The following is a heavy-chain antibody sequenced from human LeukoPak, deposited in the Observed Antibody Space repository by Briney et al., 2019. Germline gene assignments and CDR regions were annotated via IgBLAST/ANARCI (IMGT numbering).Heavy chain of an antibody. CDR3: ARDEAGSGYIDY. J-gene: IGHJ4*01. V-gene: IGHV4-4*07. CDR2: IYISGTT. D-gene: IGHD3-22*01. CDR1: GGSISSYY. Sequence: SETLSLTCTVPGGSISSYYWSWIRQPPGKGLEWIGRIYISGTTNYNASLKSRITMSLDTYKNQLSLKLGSVTAADTAVYYCARDEAGSGYIDYWGQGTLVTVSS.